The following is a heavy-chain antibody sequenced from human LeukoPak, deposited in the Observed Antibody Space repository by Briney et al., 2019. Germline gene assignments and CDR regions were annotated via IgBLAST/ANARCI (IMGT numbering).Heavy chain of an antibody. V-gene: IGHV3-48*01. Sequence: GGSLRLSCAVSGFTFSAYSMNWVRQAPGKGLEWVSYISSSSTTIHYADSVKGRFTISRDNAKNSLYLQMNSLRAEDTAVYYCARDKGGYAFDYWGQGTLVTVSS. J-gene: IGHJ4*02. CDR3: ARDKGGYAFDY. D-gene: IGHD5-12*01. CDR2: ISSSSTTI. CDR1: GFTFSAYS.